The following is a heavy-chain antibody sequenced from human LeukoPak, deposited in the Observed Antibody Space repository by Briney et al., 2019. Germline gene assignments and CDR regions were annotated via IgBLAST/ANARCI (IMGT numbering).Heavy chain of an antibody. J-gene: IGHJ4*02. V-gene: IGHV1-2*02. CDR3: ARDHRGMDY. D-gene: IGHD3-10*01. CDR2: INPNSGGT. CDR1: GYTFTGYY. Sequence: ASVKVSCKASGYTFTGYYMHWVRQAPGQGLEWMGWINPNSGGTNYAQKFQGRVTMTRDTSTSTVYMELSSLRSEDTAVYYCARDHRGMDYWGQGTLVTVSS.